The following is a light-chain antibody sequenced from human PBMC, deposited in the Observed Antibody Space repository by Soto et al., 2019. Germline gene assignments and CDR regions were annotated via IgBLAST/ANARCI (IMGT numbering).Light chain of an antibody. Sequence: DIQMTQSPSTLSASVGDRVTITFRASQDISSWLVWYQQKPGKAPKLLIYDASSLESGVPSRFSGSGSGTEFTLTISSLQPDDFATYYCQQYNSYSYTFGQGTRLEIK. CDR1: QDISSW. CDR3: QQYNSYSYT. J-gene: IGKJ5*01. V-gene: IGKV1-5*01. CDR2: DAS.